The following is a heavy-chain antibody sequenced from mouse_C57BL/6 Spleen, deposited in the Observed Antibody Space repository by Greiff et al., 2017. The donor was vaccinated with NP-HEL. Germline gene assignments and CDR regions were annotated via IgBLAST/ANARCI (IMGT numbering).Heavy chain of an antibody. D-gene: IGHD1-1*01. Sequence: VQLQQSGGGLVKPGGSLKLSCAASGFTFSDYGMHWVRQAPEKGLEWVAYISSGSSTIYYADTVKGRFTISRDNAKNTLFLQMTSLRSEDTAMYYGARRTDYYGSSYFDYWGQGTTLTVSS. J-gene: IGHJ2*01. V-gene: IGHV5-17*01. CDR1: GFTFSDYG. CDR2: ISSGSSTI. CDR3: ARRTDYYGSSYFDY.